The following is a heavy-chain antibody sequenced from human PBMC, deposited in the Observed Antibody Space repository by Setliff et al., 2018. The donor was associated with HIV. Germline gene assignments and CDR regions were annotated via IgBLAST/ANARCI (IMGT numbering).Heavy chain of an antibody. D-gene: IGHD2-21*02. CDR2: ISYDGRKE. Sequence: GGSLRLSCVASGFTLSTYTMHWVRQPPGKGLEWVALISYDGRKEYYVESVKGRFTISRDKSRNTLDLQMNSLQPEDTAVYYCASTHCGGDCYSTYYSYYYGMGVWGQGTTVTVSS. CDR1: GFTLSTYT. J-gene: IGHJ6*02. V-gene: IGHV3-30*04. CDR3: ASTHCGGDCYSTYYSYYYGMGV.